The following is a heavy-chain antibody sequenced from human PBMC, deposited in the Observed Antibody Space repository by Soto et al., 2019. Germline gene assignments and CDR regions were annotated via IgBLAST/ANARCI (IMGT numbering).Heavy chain of an antibody. CDR1: GFTFSSYG. J-gene: IGHJ4*02. CDR2: IWYDGSNK. Sequence: ESGGGVVPPGRSLRLSCAASGFTFSSYGMHWVRQAPGKGLEWVAVIWYDGSNKYYADSVKGRFTISRDNSKNTLYLQMNSLRAEDTAVYYCARAGSSRIDYWGQGTLVTVSS. V-gene: IGHV3-33*01. CDR3: ARAGSSRIDY. D-gene: IGHD6-13*01.